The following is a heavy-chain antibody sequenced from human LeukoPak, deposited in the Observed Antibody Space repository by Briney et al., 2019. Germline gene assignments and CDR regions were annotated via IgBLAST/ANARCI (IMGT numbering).Heavy chain of an antibody. D-gene: IGHD3-10*01. V-gene: IGHV3-7*01. CDR2: IKQDGSEK. J-gene: IGHJ4*02. CDR1: GFTFSSYW. Sequence: GSLRLSCAASGFTFSSYWMSWVRQAPGKGLEWVANIKQDGSEKYYVDSVKGRFTISRDNAKNSLYLQMNSLRAEDTAVYYCAVYGSGSSLEYWGQGTLVTVSS. CDR3: AVYGSGSSLEY.